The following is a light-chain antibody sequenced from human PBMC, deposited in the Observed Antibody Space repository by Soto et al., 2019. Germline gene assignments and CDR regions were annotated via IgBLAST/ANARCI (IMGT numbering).Light chain of an antibody. CDR1: QTVGNY. J-gene: IGKJ1*01. CDR3: QQRGNWHRPWT. Sequence: EIVLTQSPATLSLSPGERATLSCRASQTVGNYLAWYQQKPGQVPRLLIYNASNRATGVPVRFSGSGSGTEFTLTISSLEPEDFAVYYCQQRGNWHRPWTFGQGAKVEI. V-gene: IGKV3-11*01. CDR2: NAS.